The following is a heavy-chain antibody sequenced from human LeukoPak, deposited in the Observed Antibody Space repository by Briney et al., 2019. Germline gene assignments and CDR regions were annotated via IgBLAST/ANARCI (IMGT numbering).Heavy chain of an antibody. D-gene: IGHD6-13*01. CDR3: AKDLAAAGDDAFDI. J-gene: IGHJ3*02. CDR1: GLTFSSYW. V-gene: IGHV3-7*01. CDR2: IKEDGSEK. Sequence: GGSLRLSCAASGLTFSSYWMSWVRQAPGKGLEWVANIKEDGSEKYYVDSLKGRFTISRDNAKNTLYLQMNSLRAEDTAVYYCAKDLAAAGDDAFDIWGQGTMVTVSS.